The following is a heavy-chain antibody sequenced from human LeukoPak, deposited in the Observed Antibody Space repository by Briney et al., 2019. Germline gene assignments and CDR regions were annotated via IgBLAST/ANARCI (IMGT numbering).Heavy chain of an antibody. D-gene: IGHD1-26*01. V-gene: IGHV4-4*02. CDR2: INHSGST. CDR3: ARDLVGATTGNWFDP. J-gene: IGHJ5*02. CDR1: GGSISSSSW. Sequence: SETLSLTCAVSGGSISSSSWWSWVRQPPGKGLEWIGEINHSGSTNYNPSLKSRVTISVDTSKNQFSLKLSSVTAADTAVYYCARDLVGATTGNWFDPWGQGTLVTVSS.